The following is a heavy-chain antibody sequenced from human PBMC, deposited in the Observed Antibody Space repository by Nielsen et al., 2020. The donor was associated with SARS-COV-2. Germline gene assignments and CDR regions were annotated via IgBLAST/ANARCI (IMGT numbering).Heavy chain of an antibody. J-gene: IGHJ3*02. CDR2: TSASGAST. CDR3: AKDDVVRGDAYDI. D-gene: IGHD3-10*01. Sequence: GESLKISCAASGFTFNIYAMAWVRRAPGRGLEWVSGTSASGASTYYADSVKGRFSISRDNSRNTLYLQMNSLRVEDTAIYFCAKDDVVRGDAYDIWDQGTVVTVSS. V-gene: IGHV3-23*01. CDR1: GFTFNIYA.